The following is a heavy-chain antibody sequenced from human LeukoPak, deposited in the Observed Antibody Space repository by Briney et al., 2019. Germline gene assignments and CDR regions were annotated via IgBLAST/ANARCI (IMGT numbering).Heavy chain of an antibody. Sequence: PVGSLRLSCVFSGFTFSNYWMKRVRQAPGKGLEWVASINEDGSGKYSMDSVKDRVTISRDNAKNSLDLQINSLTVEDTAIYYCVRDDGDVWGNGTTVTVSS. J-gene: IGHJ6*04. CDR1: GFTFSNYW. V-gene: IGHV3-7*01. CDR2: INEDGSGK. CDR3: VRDDGDV.